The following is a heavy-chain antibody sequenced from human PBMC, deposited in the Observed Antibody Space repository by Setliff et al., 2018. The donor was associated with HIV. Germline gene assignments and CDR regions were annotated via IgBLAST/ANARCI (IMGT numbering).Heavy chain of an antibody. D-gene: IGHD2-8*01. V-gene: IGHV1-18*01. CDR1: GYTFISYG. J-gene: IGHJ6*03. CDR3: VRLTADRTNYYYYMDV. Sequence: GASVKVSCKASGYTFISYGVTWVRQAPGQGLEWMGWISAYNGNTNYAQKLQGRVTMTTDTSTSTAYMELRSLSFDDTAVYYCVRLTADRTNYYYYMDVWGKGTTVTVSS. CDR2: ISAYNGNT.